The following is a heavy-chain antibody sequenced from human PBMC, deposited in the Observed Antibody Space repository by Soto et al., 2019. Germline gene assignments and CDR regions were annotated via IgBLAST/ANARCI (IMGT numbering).Heavy chain of an antibody. J-gene: IGHJ4*02. CDR3: ATIGPDPYGSNSDY. D-gene: IGHD4-17*01. Sequence: SETLSLTCTVSGGSISSYYWSWIRQPPGKGLEWIGYIYYSGSTNYNPSLKSRVTISVDTSKNQFSLKLSSVTAADTAVYYCATIGPDPYGSNSDYWGQGTLVTVSS. CDR2: IYYSGST. CDR1: GGSISSYY. V-gene: IGHV4-59*01.